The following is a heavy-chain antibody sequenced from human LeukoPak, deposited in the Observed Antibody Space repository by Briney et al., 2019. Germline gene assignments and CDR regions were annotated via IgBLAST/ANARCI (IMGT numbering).Heavy chain of an antibody. V-gene: IGHV4-34*01. D-gene: IGHD2-2*01. CDR2: INHSGST. J-gene: IGHJ6*02. CDR1: GGSMSPYH. Sequence: SETLSLTCTVSGGSMSPYHWGWIRQPPGKGLEWIGEINHSGSTNYNPSLKSRVTISVDTSKNQFSLKLSSVTAADTAVYYCARWLGYCSSTSCSKDYYGMDVWGQGTTVTVSS. CDR3: ARWLGYCSSTSCSKDYYGMDV.